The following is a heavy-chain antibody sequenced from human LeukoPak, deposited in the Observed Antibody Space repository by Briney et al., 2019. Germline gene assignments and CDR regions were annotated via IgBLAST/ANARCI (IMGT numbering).Heavy chain of an antibody. CDR2: INPNSGGT. Sequence: ASVKVSCKASGYTFTGYYMHWVRQAPGQGLEWMGRINPNSGGTNYAQKFQGRVTMTRDTSINTAYMELSRLRSDDTAVYYCARTYCSSTSCYTGIDYWGQGTLVTVSS. D-gene: IGHD2-2*02. CDR3: ARTYCSSTSCYTGIDY. V-gene: IGHV1-2*06. CDR1: GYTFTGYY. J-gene: IGHJ4*02.